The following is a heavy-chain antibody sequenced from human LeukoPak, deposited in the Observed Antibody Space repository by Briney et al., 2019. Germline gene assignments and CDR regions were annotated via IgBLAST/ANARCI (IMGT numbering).Heavy chain of an antibody. D-gene: IGHD5-12*01. V-gene: IGHV3-30*04. CDR1: GFTFSSYA. CDR3: AGGPSSGYVPY. CDR2: ISYDGSNK. J-gene: IGHJ4*02. Sequence: GGSLRLSCAASGFTFSSYAMHWVRQAPGKGLEWVAVISYDGSNKYYADSVKGRFTISRDNSKNTLYLQMNSLRAEDTAVYYCAGGPSSGYVPYWGQGTLVTVSS.